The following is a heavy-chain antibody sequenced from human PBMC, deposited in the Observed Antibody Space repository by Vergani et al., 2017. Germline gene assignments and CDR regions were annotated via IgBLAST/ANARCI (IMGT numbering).Heavy chain of an antibody. V-gene: IGHV4-39*07. CDR3: ARVYYYDGLDAFDI. D-gene: IGHD3-22*01. CDR1: GGSISSSSYY. CDR2: IYYSGST. J-gene: IGHJ3*02. Sequence: QVQLQQWGAGLLKPSETLSLTCTVSGGSISSSSYYWGWIRQPPGKGLEWIGSIYYSGSTYYNPSLKSRVTISVDTSKNQFSLKLSSVTAADTAVYYCARVYYYDGLDAFDIWGQGTMVTVSS.